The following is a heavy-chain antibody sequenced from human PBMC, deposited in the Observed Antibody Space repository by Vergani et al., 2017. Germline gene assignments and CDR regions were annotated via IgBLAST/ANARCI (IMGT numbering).Heavy chain of an antibody. D-gene: IGHD2-15*01. J-gene: IGHJ5*02. Sequence: QVQLVQSGAEVKKPGASVKVSCKASGYTFTSYAMHWVRQAPGQRLEWMGWINAGNGNTNYSQKFQGRVTITRDTSASTAYMELSSLRSEDTAVYYCAREYCSGGSCYTNWFDPWGQGTLVTVSS. CDR2: INAGNGNT. CDR3: AREYCSGGSCYTNWFDP. CDR1: GYTFTSYA. V-gene: IGHV1-3*01.